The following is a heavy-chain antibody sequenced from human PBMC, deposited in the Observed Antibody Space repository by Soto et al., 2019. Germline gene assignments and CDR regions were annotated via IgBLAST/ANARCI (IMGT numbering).Heavy chain of an antibody. Sequence: GGSLRLSCAASGFTFSDHYMTWIRQAPGKGPEWLSYISKTNTDTNYADSVRGRFTISRDNAKNSLYLQMNSLRAEDTAVYYCARGHYGLDVWGQGTTVTVSS. CDR2: ISKTNTDT. J-gene: IGHJ6*02. V-gene: IGHV3-11*05. CDR1: GFTFSDHY. CDR3: ARGHYGLDV.